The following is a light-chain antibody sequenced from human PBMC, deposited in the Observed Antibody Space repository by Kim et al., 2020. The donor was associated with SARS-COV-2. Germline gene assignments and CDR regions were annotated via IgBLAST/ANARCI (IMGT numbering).Light chain of an antibody. CDR3: DSRDSSGNHLV. V-gene: IGLV3-19*01. Sequence: ALGQTVRSNCQGDSRRSYYASWYQQEPGQAPLLVMYGKNNRPSGIPDRFSGSSSGNTASLTITGAQAEDEADYYCDSRDSSGNHLVFGGGTQLTVL. CDR2: GKN. CDR1: SRRSYY. J-gene: IGLJ3*02.